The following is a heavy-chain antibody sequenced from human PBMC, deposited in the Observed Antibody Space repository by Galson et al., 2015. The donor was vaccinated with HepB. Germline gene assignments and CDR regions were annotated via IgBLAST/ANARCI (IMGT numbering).Heavy chain of an antibody. CDR1: GFTVSSNY. CDR3: AKFRGMDIGEYHFDH. V-gene: IGHV3-53*04. Sequence: SLRLSCAASGFTVSSNYMSWVRQAPGKGLEWVSVIYSGGSTYYADSVKGRFTISRHSSKNTLYLQMNSLRAEDTALYYCAKFRGMDIGEYHFDHWGQGTLVTVSS. CDR2: IYSGGST. J-gene: IGHJ4*02. D-gene: IGHD2-2*03.